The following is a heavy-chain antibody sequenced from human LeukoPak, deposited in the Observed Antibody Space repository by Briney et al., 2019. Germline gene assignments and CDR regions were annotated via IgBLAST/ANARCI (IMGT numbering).Heavy chain of an antibody. CDR2: IKQDGNEK. D-gene: IGHD3-3*01. CDR1: GFTFSNYW. CDR3: AKPITVSGATDGFDI. V-gene: IGHV3-7*01. Sequence: GGSLRLSXAASGFTFSNYWMNWVRQAPGKGLEWVANIKQDGNEKYYVDSVKGRFTSSRDNAKNSLYLQMNSLRVEDTAVYYCAKPITVSGATDGFDIWGQGTMVTVSS. J-gene: IGHJ3*02.